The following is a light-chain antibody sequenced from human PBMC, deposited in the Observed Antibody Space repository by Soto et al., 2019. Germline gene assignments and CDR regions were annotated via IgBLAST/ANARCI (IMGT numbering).Light chain of an antibody. Sequence: DIQMTQSPSSLSASVGDRVTITCRASENIFSDVNWYQQKSGNAPKLLIFGTSSLHSGVPSGFSGSGSGTDFTLTISSLQPADFATYYCQQSYSTPLTFGRGTKVDIK. CDR1: ENIFSD. CDR3: QQSYSTPLT. J-gene: IGKJ4*01. CDR2: GTS. V-gene: IGKV1-39*01.